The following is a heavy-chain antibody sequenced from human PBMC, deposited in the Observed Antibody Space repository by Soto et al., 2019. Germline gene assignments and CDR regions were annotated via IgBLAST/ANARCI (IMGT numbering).Heavy chain of an antibody. V-gene: IGHV4-4*07. CDR3: ARGLYYYDSSGYFFDY. Sequence: SETLSLTCTVSGGPISSYYWSWIRQPAGKGLEWIGRIYTSGSTNYNPSLKSRVTMSVDTSKNQFSLKLSSATAADTAVYYCARGLYYYDSSGYFFDYWGQGTLVTVSS. J-gene: IGHJ4*02. CDR1: GGPISSYY. CDR2: IYTSGST. D-gene: IGHD3-22*01.